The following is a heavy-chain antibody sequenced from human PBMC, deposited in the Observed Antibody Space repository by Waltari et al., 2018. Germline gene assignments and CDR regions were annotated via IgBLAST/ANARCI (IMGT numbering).Heavy chain of an antibody. V-gene: IGHV1-2*02. Sequence: QVQLVKSGADLKKPGASVKVSCKTSGYTFTAYSMYWGRQAPGQGLEWMGWINPYSGGTAYAQKFQGRVTLTRDTSISTAYMELNRLISDDSAMYYCATAPDAFQIINWGQGTLVTVSS. D-gene: IGHD2-2*01. CDR3: ATAPDAFQIIN. CDR2: INPYSGGT. CDR1: GYTFTAYS. J-gene: IGHJ4*02.